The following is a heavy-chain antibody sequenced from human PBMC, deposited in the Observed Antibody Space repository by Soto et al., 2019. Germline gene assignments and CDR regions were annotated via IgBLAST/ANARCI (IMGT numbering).Heavy chain of an antibody. CDR1: RYTFTSYD. Sequence: ASVKVSCKASRYTFTSYDIFWVRQSPGQGLEWMGWIKPDSGDTHYAQNFQGRVTMTRDTSINTAYMKLNNLVSDDTAVYYCARRSSTYLNEIIYDPWGQGTLVTVSS. D-gene: IGHD2-2*01. CDR2: IKPDSGDT. CDR3: ARRSSTYLNEIIYDP. J-gene: IGHJ5*02. V-gene: IGHV1-2*02.